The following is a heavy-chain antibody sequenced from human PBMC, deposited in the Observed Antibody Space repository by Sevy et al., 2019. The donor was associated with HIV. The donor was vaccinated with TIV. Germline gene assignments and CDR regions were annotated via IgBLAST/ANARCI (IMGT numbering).Heavy chain of an antibody. CDR2: ISSDGVST. CDR1: GFSFSNSA. CDR3: VKDPDYNFWRGDYGMDV. J-gene: IGHJ6*02. V-gene: IGHV3-64D*06. Sequence: GGSLRLSCSGSGFSFSNSAMNWVRQTPGKGLKYVSAISSDGVSTYYTDSVRGRFTISRDNSKNTLYLQISSLRVEDTAGYYCVKDPDYNFWRGDYGMDVWGQGTTVNGSS. D-gene: IGHD3-3*01.